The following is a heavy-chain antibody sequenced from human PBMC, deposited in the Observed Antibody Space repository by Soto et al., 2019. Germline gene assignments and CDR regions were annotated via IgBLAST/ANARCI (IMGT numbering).Heavy chain of an antibody. D-gene: IGHD6-13*01. J-gene: IGHJ4*02. Sequence: PGGSLRLSCAASGFTFSSYWMHWVRQAPGKGLVWVSRVNSDGSSTTYADSVKGRFTISRDNAKNTLYLQMNSLSAEDTAVYYCARGGIKYSSSWFQFDYRGQGTLVTVSS. CDR3: ARGGIKYSSSWFQFDY. V-gene: IGHV3-74*01. CDR1: GFTFSSYW. CDR2: VNSDGSST.